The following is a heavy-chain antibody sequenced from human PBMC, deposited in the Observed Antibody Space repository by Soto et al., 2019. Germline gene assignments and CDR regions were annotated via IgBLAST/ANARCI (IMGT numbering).Heavy chain of an antibody. Sequence: PSETLSLTCTVSGGSISSYYWSWIRQPPGKGLEWIGYIYYSGSTNYNPSLKSRVTISVDTSKNQFSLKLSSVTAADTAVYYCARAKVIGYSYFSMDVWGNGTTVTVSS. V-gene: IGHV4-59*01. CDR3: ARAKVIGYSYFSMDV. J-gene: IGHJ6*03. D-gene: IGHD2-21*01. CDR2: IYYSGST. CDR1: GGSISSYY.